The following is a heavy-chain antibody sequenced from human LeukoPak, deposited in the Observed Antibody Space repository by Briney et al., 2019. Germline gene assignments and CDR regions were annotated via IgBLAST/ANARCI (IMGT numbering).Heavy chain of an antibody. CDR1: GFTFSSYS. J-gene: IGHJ4*02. Sequence: GGSLRLSCAASGFTFSSYSMNWVRQAPGKGLEWVSSISSSSSYIYYADSVKGRSTISRDNAKNSLYLQMNSLRAEDTAVYYCARLYRVNTAMDHWGQGTLATVSS. CDR3: ARLYRVNTAMDH. V-gene: IGHV3-21*01. D-gene: IGHD5-18*01. CDR2: ISSSSSYI.